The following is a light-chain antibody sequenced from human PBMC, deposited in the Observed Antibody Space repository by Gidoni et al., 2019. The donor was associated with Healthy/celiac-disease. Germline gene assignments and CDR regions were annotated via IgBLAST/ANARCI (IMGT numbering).Light chain of an antibody. J-gene: IGKJ2*01. CDR2: KAS. Sequence: DIQITQSPSTLSASVGDRVTITCRASQSLSSWLAWYQQKPGKAPKLLIYKASSLESGVSSRCSGSGSGTESTLTISSLQPDDCATYYCQQYNSYPYTFGQGTKLEIK. CDR1: QSLSSW. V-gene: IGKV1-5*03. CDR3: QQYNSYPYT.